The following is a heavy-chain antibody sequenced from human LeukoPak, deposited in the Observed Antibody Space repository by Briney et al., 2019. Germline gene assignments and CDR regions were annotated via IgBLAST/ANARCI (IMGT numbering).Heavy chain of an antibody. J-gene: IGHJ4*02. CDR1: GFTFSSYG. V-gene: IGHV3-30*02. CDR3: ARQSSVSYYGSGSYDGGFDY. Sequence: GGSLRLSCAASGFTFSSYGMHWVRQAPGKGLEWVAFIRYDGSNKYYADSVKGRFTISRDNSKNTLYLQMNSLRAEDTAVYYCARQSSVSYYGSGSYDGGFDYWGQGTLVTVSS. CDR2: IRYDGSNK. D-gene: IGHD3-10*01.